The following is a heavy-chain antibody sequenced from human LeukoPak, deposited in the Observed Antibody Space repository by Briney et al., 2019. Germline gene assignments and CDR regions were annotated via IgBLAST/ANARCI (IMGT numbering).Heavy chain of an antibody. CDR2: IYHSGNT. CDR1: GGSISSINW. V-gene: IGHV4-4*02. J-gene: IGHJ5*02. D-gene: IGHD6-13*01. CDR3: TRHPAAGESWFDP. Sequence: KTSETLSLTCAVSGGSISSINWGNWVRQPPGKGLEWIGKIYHSGNTNYNPSLKSRVTISVDKAKNHVYLNLSSVTAVDTAIYYCTRHPAAGESWFDPWGQGTLVTVSS.